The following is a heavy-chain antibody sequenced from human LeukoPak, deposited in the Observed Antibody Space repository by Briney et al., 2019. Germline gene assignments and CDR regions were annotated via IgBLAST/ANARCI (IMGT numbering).Heavy chain of an antibody. CDR2: INHSGST. Sequence: SETLSLTCAVYGGSFSGYYWSCIRQPPGKGLEWIGEINHSGSTNYNPSLKRRVTISVDTSKNQFSLKLSSVTAADTAVYYCARVLRPGRYCYESSGPPGAFDYWGQGTLVTVSS. J-gene: IGHJ4*02. V-gene: IGHV4-34*01. D-gene: IGHD3-22*01. CDR3: ARVLRPGRYCYESSGPPGAFDY. CDR1: GGSFSGYY.